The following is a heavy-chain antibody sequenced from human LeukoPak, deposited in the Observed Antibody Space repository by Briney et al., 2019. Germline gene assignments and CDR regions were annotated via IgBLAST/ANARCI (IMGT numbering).Heavy chain of an antibody. CDR2: IIPIFGTA. J-gene: IGHJ4*02. CDR1: GYTFTSYY. V-gene: IGHV1-69*13. CDR3: ARGSREVDY. Sequence: SVKVSCKASGYTFTSYYMHWVRQAPGQGLEWMGGIIPIFGTANYAQKFQGRVTITADESTSTAYMELSSLRSEDTAVYYCARGSREVDYWGQGTLVTVSS.